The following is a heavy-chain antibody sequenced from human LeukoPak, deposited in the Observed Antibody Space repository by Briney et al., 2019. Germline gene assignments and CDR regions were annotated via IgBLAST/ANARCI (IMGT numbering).Heavy chain of an antibody. J-gene: IGHJ4*02. CDR1: GFTFSSYA. V-gene: IGHV3-23*01. CDR2: ISGSGGST. CDR3: AKDHLIYGDYVRYFDY. D-gene: IGHD4-17*01. Sequence: PGGSLRLSCAASGFTFSSYAMSWVRQAPGKGLGWVSAISGSGGSTYYAGSVKGRFTISRDNSKNTLYLQMTSLRAEDTAVYYCAKDHLIYGDYVRYFDYWGQGTLVTVSS.